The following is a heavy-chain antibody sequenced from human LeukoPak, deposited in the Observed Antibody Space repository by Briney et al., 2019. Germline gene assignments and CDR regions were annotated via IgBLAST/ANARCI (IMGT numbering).Heavy chain of an antibody. V-gene: IGHV3-7*03. Sequence: GGSLRLSCAASGFTFSSYWMSWVRQAPGKGLEWVANIKQDGSEKYYVDSVKGRFTISRDNAKNSLYLQMNSLRAEDTAVYYCAKDGGEYYDILTGYYPRLYYMDVWGKGTTVTISS. CDR2: IKQDGSEK. CDR3: AKDGGEYYDILTGYYPRLYYMDV. CDR1: GFTFSSYW. J-gene: IGHJ6*03. D-gene: IGHD3-9*01.